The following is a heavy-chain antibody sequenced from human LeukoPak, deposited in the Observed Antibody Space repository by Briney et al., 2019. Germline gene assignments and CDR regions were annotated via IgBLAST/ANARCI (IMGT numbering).Heavy chain of an antibody. CDR2: LYYSGST. D-gene: IGHD1-26*01. Sequence: SETLSLTCTVSGGSISSYYWSWIRQPPGKGLEWIGYLYYSGSTNYNPSLKSRVTISVDTSKNQFSLKLSSVTAADTAVYYCARDRELLGLDYWGQGTLVTVSS. CDR3: ARDRELLGLDY. J-gene: IGHJ4*02. CDR1: GGSISSYY. V-gene: IGHV4-59*12.